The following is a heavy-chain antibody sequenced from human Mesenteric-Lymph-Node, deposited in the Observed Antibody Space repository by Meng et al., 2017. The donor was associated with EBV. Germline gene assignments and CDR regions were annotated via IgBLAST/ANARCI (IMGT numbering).Heavy chain of an antibody. CDR1: GYTLTDYY. V-gene: IGHV1-2*06. CDR2: INPNTGDT. D-gene: IGHD1-1*01. CDR3: AMSRAGHWNLLDN. Sequence: QVQLVQAGDVVKKPGASLKVSCKASGYTLTDYYMHWVRQGPGQGLEWMGRINPNTGDTNYAQSFQGRVTMTRDTSINTAFMELSSLTSEDTAVYYCAMSRAGHWNLLDNWGQGTLVTVSS. J-gene: IGHJ4*02.